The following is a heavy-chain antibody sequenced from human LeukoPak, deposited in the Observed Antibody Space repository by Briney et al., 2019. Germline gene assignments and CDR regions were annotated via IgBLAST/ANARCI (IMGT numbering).Heavy chain of an antibody. CDR3: ARRVSGSYYNGFNWFDP. D-gene: IGHD3-10*01. CDR1: GGSISSYY. CDR2: IYYSGST. Sequence: PSETLSLTCTVSGGSISSYYWSWLRQPPGKGLEWIGYIYYSGSTNYNPSLKSRVTISVDTSKHQFSLKLSSVTAADTAVYYCARRVSGSYYNGFNWFDPWGQGTLVTVSS. V-gene: IGHV4-59*08. J-gene: IGHJ5*02.